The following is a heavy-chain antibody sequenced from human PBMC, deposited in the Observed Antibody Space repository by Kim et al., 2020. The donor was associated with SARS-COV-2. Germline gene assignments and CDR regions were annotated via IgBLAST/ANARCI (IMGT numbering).Heavy chain of an antibody. J-gene: IGHJ4*02. V-gene: IGHV3-33*01. CDR2: IWYDGSNK. D-gene: IGHD5-12*01. Sequence: GGSLRLSCAASGFTFSSYGMHWVRQAPGKGLEWVAVIWYDGSNKYYADSVKGRFTISRDNSKNTLYLQMNSLRAEDTAVYYCARVGSMVAILDYWGQGTLVTVSS. CDR3: ARVGSMVAILDY. CDR1: GFTFSSYG.